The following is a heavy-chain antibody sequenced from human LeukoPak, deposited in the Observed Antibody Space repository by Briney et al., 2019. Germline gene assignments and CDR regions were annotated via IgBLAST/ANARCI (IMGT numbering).Heavy chain of an antibody. CDR1: GGSISTYY. J-gene: IGHJ5*02. CDR2: IYHTGST. CDR3: ASSTVPGLNWFDP. V-gene: IGHV4-59*01. D-gene: IGHD2-2*01. Sequence: KTSETLSLTCTVSGGSISTYYWSWIRQPPGKGLEWIGYIYHTGSTNYNPSLKSRVTISLDTSKNQFSLKLSSVTAADTAVYYCASSTVPGLNWFDPWGQGTLVTVSS.